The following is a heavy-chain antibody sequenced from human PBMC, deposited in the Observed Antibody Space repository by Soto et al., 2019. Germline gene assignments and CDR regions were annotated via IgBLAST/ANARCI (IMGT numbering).Heavy chain of an antibody. D-gene: IGHD2-15*01. CDR2: ISFDGNNK. CDR1: GFTFNDCP. CDR3: ARDHWDCSGGGCNPHQLNFFAMDV. V-gene: IGHV3-30*03. J-gene: IGHJ6*02. Sequence: QVHLVESGGGGVQPGRSKRLSCVVSGFTFNDCPIHWVRQAPGKGLEWVAVISFDGNNKFYADSVKGRFTISRDRSKTTAYLQMNNLRAEDTAVYYCARDHWDCSGGGCNPHQLNFFAMDVWGQGTTVTVSS.